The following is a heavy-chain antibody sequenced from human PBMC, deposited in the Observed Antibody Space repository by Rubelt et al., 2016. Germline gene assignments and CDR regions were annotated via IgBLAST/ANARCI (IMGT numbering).Heavy chain of an antibody. V-gene: IGHV4-59*01. CDR3: ARSTAHSDFDY. CDR2: IYFTGTT. J-gene: IGHJ4*02. D-gene: IGHD2-8*02. Sequence: QLQLRESGPGLVKPSETLSLSCTVSGGSISSYYWSWVRQPPGKGLEWIGYIYFTGTTNYNPSLKSRVAMSVDTSENQFTLKLSSVTAADTAVYYCARSTAHSDFDYWGQGTLVTVSS. CDR1: GGSISSYY.